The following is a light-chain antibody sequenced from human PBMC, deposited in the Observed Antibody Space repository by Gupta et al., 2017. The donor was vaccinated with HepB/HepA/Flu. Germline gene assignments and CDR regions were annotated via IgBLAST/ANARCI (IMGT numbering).Light chain of an antibody. CDR2: ENN. V-gene: IGLV1-51*02. Sequence: QSVLTQPPSVSAAPGQKVTISCSGSSSNIGRNYVSWYEQLPGTAPKLLIYENNKRPSGIPDRFSGSKSGTSATLAITGLQTGDEADYYCGTWDSSLSAYVFGTGTKVTVL. CDR3: GTWDSSLSAYV. J-gene: IGLJ1*01. CDR1: SSNIGRNY.